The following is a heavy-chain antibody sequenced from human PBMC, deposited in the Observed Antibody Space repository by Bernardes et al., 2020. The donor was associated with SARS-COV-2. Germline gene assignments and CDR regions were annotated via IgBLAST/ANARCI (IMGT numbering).Heavy chain of an antibody. Sequence: TLSLTGTVSGVSISTYYWSWIRQPAVKGLEWIGRMSASGSSNHNPSLRSRITMSVDTPQNQISLALSSGTAADTAVYYCAREGGTSGRGMDVWGQGTTVTVSS. D-gene: IGHD3-10*01. J-gene: IGHJ6*02. CDR1: GVSISTYY. CDR3: AREGGTSGRGMDV. CDR2: MSASGSS. V-gene: IGHV4-4*07.